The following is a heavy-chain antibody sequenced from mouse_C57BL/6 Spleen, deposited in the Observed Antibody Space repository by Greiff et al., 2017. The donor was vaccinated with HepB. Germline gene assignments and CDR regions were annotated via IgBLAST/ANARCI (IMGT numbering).Heavy chain of an antibody. J-gene: IGHJ3*01. CDR2: IDPNSGGT. CDR3: ARMALSGSSSAWFAY. D-gene: IGHD1-1*01. V-gene: IGHV1-72*01. Sequence: QVQLQQSGSELVKPGASVKLSCKASGYTFTSYWMHWVKQRPGRGLEWIGRIDPNSGGTKYNEKFKSKATLTVDKPSSTAYMQLSSLTSEDSAVYYCARMALSGSSSAWFAYWGQGTLVTVSA. CDR1: GYTFTSYW.